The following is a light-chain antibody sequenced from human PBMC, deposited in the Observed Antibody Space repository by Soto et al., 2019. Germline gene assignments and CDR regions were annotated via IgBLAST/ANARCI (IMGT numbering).Light chain of an antibody. CDR1: QSITNY. V-gene: IGKV1-39*01. Sequence: DIQMTQSPSSLSASVGDRVTITCRASQSITNYLHWFQQKPGKAPKLLIYAASNLLSGVPSRFSGSASGTEFTLTISSLQREDFATYYCQQSYGTPYTFGQGTKLEIK. CDR2: AAS. J-gene: IGKJ2*01. CDR3: QQSYGTPYT.